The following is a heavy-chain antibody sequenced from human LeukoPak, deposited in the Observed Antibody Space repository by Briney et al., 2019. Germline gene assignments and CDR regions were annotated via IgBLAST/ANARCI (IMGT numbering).Heavy chain of an antibody. V-gene: IGHV3-21*01. J-gene: IGHJ6*02. CDR2: ISSSSSYI. CDR3: ASAGERAYYYYYGMDV. CDR1: GFTFSSYS. Sequence: GGSLRLSCAASGFTFSSYSMNWVRQAPGKGLEWVSCISSSSSYIYYADSVKGRFTISRDNAKNSLYLQMNSLRAEDTAVYYCASAGERAYYYYYGMDVWGQGTTVTVSS.